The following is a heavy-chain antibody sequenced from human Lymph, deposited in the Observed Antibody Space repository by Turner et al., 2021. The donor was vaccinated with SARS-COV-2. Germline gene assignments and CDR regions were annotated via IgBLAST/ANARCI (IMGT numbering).Heavy chain of an antibody. CDR3: ARDRGGYGAYYYGMDV. CDR2: SSISSSTI. D-gene: IGHD2-15*01. CDR1: GFTFSSYS. V-gene: IGHV3-48*02. J-gene: IGHJ6*02. Sequence: EVQLVESGGGLVQPGGSLTLSCAASGFTFSSYSMNWVRQAPGKGLEWGSYSSISSSTIYYADSVKGRFTISRDNAKNSLYLQMNSLRDEDTAVYYCARDRGGYGAYYYGMDVWGQGTTVTVSS.